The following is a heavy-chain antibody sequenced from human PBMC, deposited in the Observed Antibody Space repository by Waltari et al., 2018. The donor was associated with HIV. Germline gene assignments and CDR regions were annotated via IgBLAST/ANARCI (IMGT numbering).Heavy chain of an antibody. V-gene: IGHV4-31*03. D-gene: IGHD3-10*01. CDR1: GGSISRGGYY. J-gene: IGHJ6*02. CDR3: ARDVDTMVQGVKRGMDV. CDR2: IYYSGST. Sequence: QVQLQESGPGLVKPSQTLSLTCTVSGGSISRGGYYWSWIRQPPGKGLEWIGYIYYSGSTYYNPSLKSRVTISVDTSKNQFSLKLSSVTAADTAVYYCARDVDTMVQGVKRGMDVWGQGTTVTVSS.